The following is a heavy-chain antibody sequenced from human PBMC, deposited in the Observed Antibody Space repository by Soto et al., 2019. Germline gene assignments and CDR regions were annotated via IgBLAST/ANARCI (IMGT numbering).Heavy chain of an antibody. CDR1: GFTFNNYN. J-gene: IGHJ2*01. V-gene: IGHV3-21*01. Sequence: EVQLVESGGGLVQPGGSLRLSCAASGFTFNNYNMNWVRQAPGKGLEWVSSFSSSSGHIYYADSVKGRFTISRDNAKNSLFLQMNSLRAEDTAVYYCARDPRYSSGWYWYFDLWGRGTLVTVSS. D-gene: IGHD6-19*01. CDR3: ARDPRYSSGWYWYFDL. CDR2: FSSSSGHI.